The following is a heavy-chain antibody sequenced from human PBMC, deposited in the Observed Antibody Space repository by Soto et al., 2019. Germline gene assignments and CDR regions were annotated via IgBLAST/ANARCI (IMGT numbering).Heavy chain of an antibody. CDR3: ASGDGYNRYYYYYGMDV. V-gene: IGHV3-7*01. CDR2: IKQDGSEK. D-gene: IGHD5-12*01. CDR1: GFTFSSYW. J-gene: IGHJ6*02. Sequence: WGSLRLSCAASGFTFSSYWMSWVRQAPGKGLEWVANIKQDGSEKYYVDSVKGRFTISRDNAKNSLYLQMNSLRAEDTAVYYCASGDGYNRYYYYYGMDVWGQGTTVTVSS.